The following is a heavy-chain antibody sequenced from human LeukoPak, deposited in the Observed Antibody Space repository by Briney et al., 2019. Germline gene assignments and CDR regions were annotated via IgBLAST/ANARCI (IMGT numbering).Heavy chain of an antibody. CDR2: INHSGST. D-gene: IGHD6-19*01. V-gene: IGHV4-34*01. Sequence: SETLSLTCAVYGGSFSGYYWSWIRQPPGKGLEWIGEINHSGSTNYNPSLKSRVTISVDTSKNQFSLKLSPVTAADTAVYYCARVAIAVAADDAFDIWGQGTMVTVSS. J-gene: IGHJ3*02. CDR1: GGSFSGYY. CDR3: ARVAIAVAADDAFDI.